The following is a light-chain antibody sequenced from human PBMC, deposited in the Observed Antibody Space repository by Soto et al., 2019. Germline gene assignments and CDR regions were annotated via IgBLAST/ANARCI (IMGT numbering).Light chain of an antibody. CDR1: SSNVGGNS. CDR3: AAWDDSLRGLV. J-gene: IGLJ2*01. V-gene: IGLV1-44*01. Sequence: QSVLTQPPSASGTPGQRVTISCSGSSSNVGGNSVNWYQQLPGADPKLLIYSINQRPSGVPDRFSGSKSGTSASLAISGLQSEDEADYHCAAWDDSLRGLVFGGGTKLTVL. CDR2: SIN.